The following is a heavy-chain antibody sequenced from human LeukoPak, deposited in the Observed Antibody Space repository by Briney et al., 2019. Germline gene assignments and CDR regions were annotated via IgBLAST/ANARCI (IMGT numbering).Heavy chain of an antibody. V-gene: IGHV3-23*01. CDR3: RVYYDTNISFYGADH. CDR1: GFTFSNFA. CDR2: IRRNGGST. D-gene: IGHD3-22*01. J-gene: IGHJ4*02. Sequence: PGGSLRLSCAASGFTFSNFALSWVRQAPGKGLEWVSAIRRNGGSTYYADSVKGRFTISSDSSKKTLYLQMNSLRAEDTALYYCRVYYDTNISFYGADHWGQGTLVTVSS.